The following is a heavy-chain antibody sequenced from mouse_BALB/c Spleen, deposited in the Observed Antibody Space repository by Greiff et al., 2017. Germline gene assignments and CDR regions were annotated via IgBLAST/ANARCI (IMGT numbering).Heavy chain of an antibody. J-gene: IGHJ3*01. CDR3: ASPITTALAY. CDR2: IDTSDSYT. D-gene: IGHD1-2*01. Sequence: VQLQQPGAELVMPGASVKMSCKASGYTFTDYWMHWVKQRPGQGLEWIGAIDTSDSYTSYNQKFKGKATLTVDESSSTAYMQLSSLTSEDSAVYYCASPITTALAYWGQGTLVTVSA. CDR1: GYTFTDYW. V-gene: IGHV1-69*01.